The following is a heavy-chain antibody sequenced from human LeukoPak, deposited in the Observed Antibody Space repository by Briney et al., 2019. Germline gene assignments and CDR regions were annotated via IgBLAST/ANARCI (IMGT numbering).Heavy chain of an antibody. V-gene: IGHV4-39*07. CDR1: GGSISSSSYY. D-gene: IGHD1-26*01. CDR3: ARERYESLGGPRRSDYYYGMDV. CDR2: IYYSGST. Sequence: SETLSLTCTVSGGSISSSSYYWGWIRQPPGKGLEWIGSIYYSGSTNYNPSLKSRVTISVDTSKNQFSLKLSSVTAADTAVYYCARERYESLGGPRRSDYYYGMDVWGQGTTVTVSS. J-gene: IGHJ6*02.